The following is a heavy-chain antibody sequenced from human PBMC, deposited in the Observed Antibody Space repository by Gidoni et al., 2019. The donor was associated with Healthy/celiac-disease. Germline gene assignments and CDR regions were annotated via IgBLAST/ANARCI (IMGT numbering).Heavy chain of an antibody. CDR2: ISSSSSYI. Sequence: EVQLVESGGGLVKPGGSLRLSCAASGFTFSSYSMNWVRQAPGKGLECVSSISSSSSYIYYADSVKGRFTISRDNAKNSLYLQMNSLRAEDTAVYYCARGDFWSGYLTTYYYYGMDVWGQGTTVTVSS. CDR1: GFTFSSYS. D-gene: IGHD3-3*01. CDR3: ARGDFWSGYLTTYYYYGMDV. J-gene: IGHJ6*02. V-gene: IGHV3-21*01.